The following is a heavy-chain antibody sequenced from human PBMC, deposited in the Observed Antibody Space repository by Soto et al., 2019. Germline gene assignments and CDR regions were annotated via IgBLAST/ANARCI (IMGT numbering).Heavy chain of an antibody. Sequence: GGSLRLSCAASGFTFSSYAMHWVRQAPGKGLEWVAVISYDGSNKYYADSVKGRFTISRDNSKNTLYLQMNSLRAEDTAVYYCARDEEPDSITIFGVVIIALAYWGQGTLVTVSS. V-gene: IGHV3-30-3*01. CDR1: GFTFSSYA. CDR3: ARDEEPDSITIFGVVIIALAY. CDR2: ISYDGSNK. J-gene: IGHJ4*02. D-gene: IGHD3-3*01.